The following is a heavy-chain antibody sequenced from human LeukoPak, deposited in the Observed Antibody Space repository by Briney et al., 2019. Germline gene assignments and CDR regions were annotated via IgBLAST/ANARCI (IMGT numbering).Heavy chain of an antibody. CDR2: ISGSAGES. J-gene: IGHJ3*02. D-gene: IGHD6-19*01. V-gene: IGHV3-23*01. CDR3: AKARWPSGWYEDAFDI. CDR1: GFAFSSYH. Sequence: GGSLRLSCAASGFAFSSYHMVWVRQTPEKGLDAIASISGSAGESYYLDYVKGRFTVSRDNAKNSLYLQMNSLRAEDTALYYCAKARWPSGWYEDAFDIWGQGTMVTVSS.